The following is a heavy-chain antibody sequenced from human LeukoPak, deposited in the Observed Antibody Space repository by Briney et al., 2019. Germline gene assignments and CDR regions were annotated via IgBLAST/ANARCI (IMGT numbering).Heavy chain of an antibody. CDR1: GVSISSYY. CDR3: ARVRSNGSGSYYHNWFDP. J-gene: IGHJ5*02. CDR2: IYYSGST. D-gene: IGHD3-10*01. V-gene: IGHV4-59*01. Sequence: SETLSLTCTVAGVSISSYYWSWIRQPPGKGLEWIGYIYYSGSTNYNPSLKSRVTISVDTSKNQFSLKLSSVTAADTAVYYCARVRSNGSGSYYHNWFDPWGQGTLVTVSS.